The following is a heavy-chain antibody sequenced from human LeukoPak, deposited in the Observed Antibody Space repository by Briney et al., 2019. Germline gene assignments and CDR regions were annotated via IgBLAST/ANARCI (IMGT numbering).Heavy chain of an antibody. CDR2: IIPIFGTA. V-gene: IGHV1-69*01. CDR3: ARDIPAYCGGDCFYDAFDI. CDR1: GGTFSSYA. Sequence: SVKVSCKASGGTFSSYAISWVRQAPGQGLEWMGGIIPIFGTANYAQKFQGRVTITADESTSTAYMELSSLRSEDTAVYYCARDIPAYCGGDCFYDAFDIWGQGTMVTVSS. D-gene: IGHD2-21*02. J-gene: IGHJ3*02.